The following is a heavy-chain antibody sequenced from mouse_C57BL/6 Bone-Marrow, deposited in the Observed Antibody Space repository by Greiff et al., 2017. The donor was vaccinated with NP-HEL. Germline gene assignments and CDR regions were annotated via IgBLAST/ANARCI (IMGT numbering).Heavy chain of an antibody. V-gene: IGHV5-17*01. Sequence: DVHLVESGGGLVKPGGSLKLSCAASGFTFSDYGMHWVRQAPEKGLEWVAYISSGSSTIYYADTVKGRFTISRDNAKNTLFLQMTSLRSEDTAMYYCARIDYDGPHYYAMDYWGQGTSVTVSS. D-gene: IGHD2-4*01. CDR2: ISSGSSTI. CDR3: ARIDYDGPHYYAMDY. CDR1: GFTFSDYG. J-gene: IGHJ4*01.